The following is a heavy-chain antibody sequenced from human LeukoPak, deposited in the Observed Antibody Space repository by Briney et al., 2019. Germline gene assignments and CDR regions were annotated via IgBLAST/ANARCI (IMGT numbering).Heavy chain of an antibody. CDR3: ARSEISMVRGVIRTTKYYMDV. V-gene: IGHV1-69*05. CDR1: GGTFSSYS. CDR2: IVPIFGTA. D-gene: IGHD3-10*01. Sequence: SVRVSCKACGGTFSSYSLSWVRQAPGQGLEWMGGIVPIFGTADYAQKFQGRVTITTDDAASAVYVELSSLRSEGTAVYYCARSEISMVRGVIRTTKYYMDVWGKGTKVTVSS. J-gene: IGHJ6*03.